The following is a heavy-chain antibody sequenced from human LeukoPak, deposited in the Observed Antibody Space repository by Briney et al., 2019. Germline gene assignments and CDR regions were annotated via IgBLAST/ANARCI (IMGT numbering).Heavy chain of an antibody. V-gene: IGHV4-4*07. D-gene: IGHD6-13*01. CDR2: IYTSGNT. J-gene: IGHJ6*03. Sequence: SETLSLTCTVSGGSISGYYWSWLRQPAGKGLEWIGRIYTSGNTNYNPSLKSRLTMSVDTCQNQFSLKLSSVSAADTAVYYCAGGEQQLGYYYFMDVWGKGTSVTVSS. CDR3: AGGEQQLGYYYFMDV. CDR1: GGSISGYY.